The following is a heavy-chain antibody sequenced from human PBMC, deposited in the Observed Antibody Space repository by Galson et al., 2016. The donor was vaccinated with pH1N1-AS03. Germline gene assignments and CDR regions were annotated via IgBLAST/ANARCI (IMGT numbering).Heavy chain of an antibody. V-gene: IGHV1-2*06. CDR1: GYTFIGYY. CDR3: ATDVVTAMGRAFVI. D-gene: IGHD2-21*02. J-gene: IGHJ3*02. Sequence: SVKVSCKASGYTFIGYYMHWVRQAPGQGLEWLGRNNPNSGGANDVQKFQDRVTMTRDTSISTAYMETSGLTSDDTAVYYCATDVVTAMGRAFVIWGQGTMVTVSS. CDR2: NNPNSGGA.